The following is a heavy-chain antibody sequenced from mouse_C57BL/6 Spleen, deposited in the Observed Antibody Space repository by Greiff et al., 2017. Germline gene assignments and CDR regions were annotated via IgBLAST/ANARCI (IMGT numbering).Heavy chain of an antibody. Sequence: EVQLQQSGPELVKPGASVKISCKAPGYTFTDYYMNWVKQSHGKSLEWIGDINPNNGGTSYNQKFKGKATLTVDKSSSTAYMELRSLTSEDSAVYYCARDSSGAWFAYWGQGTLVTVSA. CDR3: ARDSSGAWFAY. V-gene: IGHV1-26*01. CDR1: GYTFTDYY. J-gene: IGHJ3*01. CDR2: INPNNGGT. D-gene: IGHD3-2*02.